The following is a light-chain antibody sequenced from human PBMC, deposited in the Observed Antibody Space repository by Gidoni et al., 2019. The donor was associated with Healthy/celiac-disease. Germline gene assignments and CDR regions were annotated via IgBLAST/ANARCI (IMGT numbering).Light chain of an antibody. V-gene: IGLV2-23*02. CDR2: EVS. CDR1: SSDVGSYNL. J-gene: IGLJ1*01. CDR3: CSYAGSSTYV. Sequence: QSALTQPAHVAGSAGQSITISCTGTSSDVGSYNLVSWYQQHPGKAPKLIIYEVSKRPSGVSNRFSGSKSGNTASLTISGLQAEDEADYYCCSYAGSSTYVFGTGTKVTVL.